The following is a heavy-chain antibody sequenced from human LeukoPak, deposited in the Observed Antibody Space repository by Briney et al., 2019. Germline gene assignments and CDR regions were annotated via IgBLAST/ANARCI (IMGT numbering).Heavy chain of an antibody. J-gene: IGHJ6*03. V-gene: IGHV1-46*01. D-gene: IGHD1-26*01. CDR1: GYTFTSYY. CDR2: INPSGGST. CDR3: ARVSARREYYYYYMDV. Sequence: ASVEVSCKASGYTFTSYYMHWVRQAPGQGLEWMGIINPSGGSTSYAQKFQGRVTMTRDTSTSTVYMELSSLRSEDTAVYYCARVSARREYYYYYMDVWGKGTTVTVSS.